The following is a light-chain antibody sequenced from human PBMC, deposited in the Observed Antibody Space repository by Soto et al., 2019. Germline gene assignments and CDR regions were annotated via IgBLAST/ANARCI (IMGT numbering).Light chain of an antibody. CDR1: SSDVGGYNY. CDR3: SSYGGRNNSV. CDR2: EVS. Sequence: QSALTQPPSASGSPGQSVTISCTGTSSDVGGYNYVSWYQQRPGKAPKIMIYEVSKRPSGVPDRFSGSKSGNTASLTVSGLQAEDEAEYYCSSYGGRNNSVFGGGTKLTVL. J-gene: IGLJ2*01. V-gene: IGLV2-8*01.